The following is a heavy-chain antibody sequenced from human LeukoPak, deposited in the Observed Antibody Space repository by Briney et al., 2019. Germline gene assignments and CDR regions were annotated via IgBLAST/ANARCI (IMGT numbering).Heavy chain of an antibody. CDR2: IYYSGST. Sequence: SETLSLTCTVSGGSISSINYYWGWIRQPPGKGLEWIESIYYSGSTYYNPSLKSRLTISVYTSKNQFSLKLRPVTAADTAVYYCARQRYHYGGYFDSWGQGTLVTVSS. CDR1: GGSISSINYY. CDR3: ARQRYHYGGYFDS. D-gene: IGHD5-18*01. V-gene: IGHV4-39*01. J-gene: IGHJ4*02.